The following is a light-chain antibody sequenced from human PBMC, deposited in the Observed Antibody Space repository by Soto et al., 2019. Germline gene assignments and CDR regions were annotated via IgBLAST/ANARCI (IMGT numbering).Light chain of an antibody. V-gene: IGKV3-20*01. J-gene: IGKJ1*01. CDR1: QSVSGSS. CDR2: AVS. Sequence: EIVLTQSPGTLSLSPGERATLSCRASQSVSGSSLAWYQQRPGQPPRLLIYAVSRRATGIPERFSGSGSETDFSVTISRLEPEEFAVYFCQQYRTSRTFGQGTKVEI. CDR3: QQYRTSRT.